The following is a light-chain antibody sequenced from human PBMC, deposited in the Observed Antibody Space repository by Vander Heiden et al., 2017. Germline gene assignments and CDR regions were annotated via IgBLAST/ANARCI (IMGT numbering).Light chain of an antibody. CDR2: YAS. Sequence: ENVLTQSPATMSLSTGERATLSCRASQSVSSYLAWYQQKPGQAPRLLIYYASNRATGIPARFSGSGSGTDFTLTISSLEPEDFAVYYCQQRSNWPPWTFGQGTKLEIK. J-gene: IGKJ2*02. CDR3: QQRSNWPPWT. CDR1: QSVSSY. V-gene: IGKV3-11*01.